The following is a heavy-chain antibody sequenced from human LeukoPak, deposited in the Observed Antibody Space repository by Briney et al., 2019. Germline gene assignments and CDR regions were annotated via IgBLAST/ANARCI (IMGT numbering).Heavy chain of an antibody. CDR2: INPNNGGT. CDR1: GYTFTGYY. Sequence: ASVKVSCXASGYTFTGYYLHWVRQAPGQGLEWMGWINPNNGGTNYAQRFQGRVTMTRDTSISTAYMELSRLRSDDTAIYYCASRSDTVTTPHYWGQGTLVTVSS. D-gene: IGHD4-17*01. J-gene: IGHJ4*02. CDR3: ASRSDTVTTPHY. V-gene: IGHV1-2*02.